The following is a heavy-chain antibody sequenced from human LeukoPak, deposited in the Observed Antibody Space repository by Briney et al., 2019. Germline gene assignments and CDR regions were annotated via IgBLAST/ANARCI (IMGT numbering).Heavy chain of an antibody. CDR2: ISGSGGST. CDR3: AKDPGRRNLFDP. CDR1: GFTFSNYD. V-gene: IGHV3-23*01. J-gene: IGHJ5*02. Sequence: GGSLRLSCAASGFTFSNYDMSWVRQAPGKGLEWVSAISGSGGSTYYADSVKGRFTISRDNSKNTLYLQMNSLRAEDTAVYYCAKDPGRRNLFDPWGQGTLVTVSS.